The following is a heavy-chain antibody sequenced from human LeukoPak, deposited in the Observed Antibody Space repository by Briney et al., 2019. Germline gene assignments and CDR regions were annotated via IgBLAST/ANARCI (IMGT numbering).Heavy chain of an antibody. CDR2: INSDGSST. Sequence: PGGSLRLSCAASGFTFSSYWMHWVRQAPGKGLVWVSRINSDGSSTSYADSVKGRFTLSRDNAKNTLYLQMNSLRVEDTAVYYCVVGTKPLPYHFFDYWGQGALVTVSS. V-gene: IGHV3-74*01. D-gene: IGHD1-7*01. CDR3: VVGTKPLPYHFFDY. J-gene: IGHJ4*02. CDR1: GFTFSSYW.